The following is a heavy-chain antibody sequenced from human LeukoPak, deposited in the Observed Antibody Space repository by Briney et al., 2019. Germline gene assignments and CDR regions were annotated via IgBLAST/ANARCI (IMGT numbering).Heavy chain of an antibody. V-gene: IGHV1-69*05. CDR3: ARITAMAAAEYFQH. D-gene: IGHD5-18*01. CDR2: IIPIFGTA. Sequence: GASVKVSCKASGGTFSSYAISWVRQAPGQGLEWMGGIIPIFGTANYAQKFQGRVTITTDESTSPAYMELSSLRSEDTAVYYCARITAMAAAEYFQHWGQGTLVTVSS. CDR1: GGTFSSYA. J-gene: IGHJ1*01.